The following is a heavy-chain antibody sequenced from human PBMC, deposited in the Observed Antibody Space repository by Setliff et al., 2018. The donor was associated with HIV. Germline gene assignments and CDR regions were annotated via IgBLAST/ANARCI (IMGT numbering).Heavy chain of an antibody. V-gene: IGHV1-2*02. D-gene: IGHD6-19*01. CDR1: GYSFSKYG. J-gene: IGHJ4*02. CDR2: INPNSGGT. CDR3: ARDQGQWRTTWVFGY. Sequence: ASVKVSCKASGYSFSKYGISWVRQAPGQGLEWVGWINPNSGGTNYAQKFEGRVTMTRDSSISTAYMELNELTSDDTAVYYCARDQGQWRTTWVFGYWGQGTLVTVSS.